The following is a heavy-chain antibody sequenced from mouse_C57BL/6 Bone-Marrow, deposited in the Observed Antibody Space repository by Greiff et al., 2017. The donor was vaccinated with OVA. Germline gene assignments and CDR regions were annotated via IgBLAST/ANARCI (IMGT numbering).Heavy chain of an antibody. J-gene: IGHJ4*01. CDR3: ARDDYDGGSMDY. V-gene: IGHV7-1*01. CDR1: GFTFSDFY. Sequence: EVKLMESGGGLVQSGRSLRLSCATSGFTFSDFYMEWVRQAPGKGLEWIAASRNKANDYTTEYSASVKGRFIVSRDTSQSILYLQMNALRAEDTAIYYCARDDYDGGSMDYWGQGTSVTVSS. D-gene: IGHD2-4*01. CDR2: SRNKANDYTT.